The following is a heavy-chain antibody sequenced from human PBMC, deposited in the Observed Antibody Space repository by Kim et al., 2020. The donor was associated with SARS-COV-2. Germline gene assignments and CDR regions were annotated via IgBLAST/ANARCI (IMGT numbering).Heavy chain of an antibody. V-gene: IGHV3-23*01. Sequence: GGSLRLSCGASGFTFSSYAMSWVRQAPGKGLEWVSAISGSGGSTYYADSVKGRFTISRDNSKNTLYLQMNSLRAEDTAVYYCATRRGKLYYYYGMDVWGQGTTVTVSS. CDR2: ISGSGGST. CDR1: GFTFSSYA. CDR3: ATRRGKLYYYYGMDV. J-gene: IGHJ6*02. D-gene: IGHD6-13*01.